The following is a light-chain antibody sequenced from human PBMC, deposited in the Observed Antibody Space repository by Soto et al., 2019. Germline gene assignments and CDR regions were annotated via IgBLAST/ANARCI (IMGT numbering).Light chain of an antibody. CDR2: GAS. Sequence: EIVLTQSPGTLSLSPGERATLSCRASQSVSNNYLAWYQQKPGQAPRLLIYGASNRATGIPDRFSGSVSGTDFTLTIRRMEPEDFAVYYCQQYCRAATLGQGTKVDIK. CDR1: QSVSNNY. V-gene: IGKV3-20*01. CDR3: QQYCRAAT. J-gene: IGKJ1*01.